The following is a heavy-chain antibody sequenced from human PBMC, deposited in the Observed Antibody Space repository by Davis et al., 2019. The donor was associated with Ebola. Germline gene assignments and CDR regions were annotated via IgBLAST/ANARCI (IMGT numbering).Heavy chain of an antibody. J-gene: IGHJ1*01. D-gene: IGHD6-19*01. Sequence: PGGSLRLSCAASGFTFSSYAMHWVRQAPGKGLEWVAVISYDGSNKYYADSVKGRFTISRDNAKNSLYLQMNSLRAEDTAVYYCVVAGDRVNFQHWGQGTLVTVSS. CDR1: GFTFSSYA. CDR2: ISYDGSNK. V-gene: IGHV3-30-3*01. CDR3: VVAGDRVNFQH.